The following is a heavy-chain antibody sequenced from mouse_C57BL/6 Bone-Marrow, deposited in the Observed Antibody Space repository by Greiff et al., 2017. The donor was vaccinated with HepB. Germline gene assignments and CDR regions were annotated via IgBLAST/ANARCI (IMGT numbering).Heavy chain of an antibody. D-gene: IGHD2-5*01. V-gene: IGHV1-62-2*01. CDR3: ARHEMYSNYGDYAMDY. CDR1: GYTFTEYT. J-gene: IGHJ4*01. CDR2: FYPGSGSI. Sequence: QVHVKQSGAELVKPGASVKLSCKASGYTFTEYTIHWVKQRSGQGLEWIGWFYPGSGSIKYNEKFKDKATLTADKSSSTVYMELSRLTSEDSAVYFCARHEMYSNYGDYAMDYWGQGTSVTVSS.